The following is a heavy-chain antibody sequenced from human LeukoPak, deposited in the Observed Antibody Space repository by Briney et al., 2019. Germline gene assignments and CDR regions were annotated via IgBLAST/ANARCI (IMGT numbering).Heavy chain of an antibody. Sequence: SETLSLTCTVSGFALTTTYYWAWFRQPPGKGLEWIATVFQLQTVRTFYNPSLESRVTMSLETSQNQFSLNLTSVTAADTALYFCARVLNAPKFIDSWGQGTLVTVSS. D-gene: IGHD2-8*01. CDR3: ARVLNAPKFIDS. J-gene: IGHJ4*02. CDR1: GFALTTTYY. CDR2: VFQLQTVRT. V-gene: IGHV4-38-2*02.